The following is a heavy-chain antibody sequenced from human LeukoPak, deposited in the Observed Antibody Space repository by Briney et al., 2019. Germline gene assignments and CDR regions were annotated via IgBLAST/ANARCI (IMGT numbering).Heavy chain of an antibody. CDR3: ARDLQGNVAVPAAILGD. CDR2: INPNSGVT. D-gene: IGHD1-1*01. J-gene: IGHJ4*02. Sequence: ASVKVSCKACGYIFTDYHIHWVRQAPGQGLEWVGWINPNSGVTNYAQQFQGRVIMTRDTSVSTAYMELSRLTSDDTAVYYCARDLQGNVAVPAAILGDWGQGGLVTVSS. CDR1: GYIFTDYH. V-gene: IGHV1-2*02.